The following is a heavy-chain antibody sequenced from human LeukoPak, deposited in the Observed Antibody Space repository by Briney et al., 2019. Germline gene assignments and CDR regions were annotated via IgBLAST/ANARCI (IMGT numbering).Heavy chain of an antibody. CDR3: ARDFVRYFDLHAFDI. J-gene: IGHJ3*02. D-gene: IGHD3-9*01. V-gene: IGHV1-46*01. Sequence: ASAKVSCKASGYTFTSYYMHWVRQAPGQGLEWMGIINPSGGSTSYAQKFQGRVTMTRDTSTSTVYMELSSLRSEDTAVYYCARDFVRYFDLHAFDIWGQGTMVTVPS. CDR2: INPSGGST. CDR1: GYTFTSYY.